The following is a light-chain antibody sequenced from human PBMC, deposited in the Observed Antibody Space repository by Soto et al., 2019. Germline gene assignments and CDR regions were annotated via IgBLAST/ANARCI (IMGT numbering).Light chain of an antibody. J-gene: IGKJ5*01. Sequence: EIVLTQSPATLSLSPGERATLSCRASQSVSSYLAWYQQKPGQAPRLLIYDASNRATGIPDRFSGSGSGTDFTLTISRLEPEDFGVYYCQQRGSWPPTFGQGTRLEIK. CDR1: QSVSSY. CDR2: DAS. V-gene: IGKV3-11*01. CDR3: QQRGSWPPT.